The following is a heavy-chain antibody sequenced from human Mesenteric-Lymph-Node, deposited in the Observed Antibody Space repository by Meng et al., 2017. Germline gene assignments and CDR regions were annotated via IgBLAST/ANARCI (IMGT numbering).Heavy chain of an antibody. V-gene: IGHV3-73*01. Sequence: GGSLRLSCAASGFTFSDSAMHWVRQASGKGLEWIGLIRNKAKSYATAYAASVKGRFTISRDDSKNTLYLQMNSLRAEDTAMYYCARDMMDLGQGTLVTVSS. CDR3: ARDMMD. CDR2: IRNKAKSYAT. CDR1: GFTFSDSA. D-gene: IGHD3-16*01. J-gene: IGHJ4*02.